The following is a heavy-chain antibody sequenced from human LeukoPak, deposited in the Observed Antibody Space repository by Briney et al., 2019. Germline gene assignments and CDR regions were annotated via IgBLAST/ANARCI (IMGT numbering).Heavy chain of an antibody. CDR1: GYSFTNYW. D-gene: IGHD5-18*01. J-gene: IGHJ4*02. CDR3: ARNSGYSYGYFDH. V-gene: IGHV5-51*01. Sequence: GESLKISCKGSGYSFTNYWIAWVRQMPGKGLEWMGIIYPGDSDTRYSPSFQGQVTISADKSISTAYLQWSSLKASDTAMYYCARNSGYSYGYFDHWGQGTLVTVSS. CDR2: IYPGDSDT.